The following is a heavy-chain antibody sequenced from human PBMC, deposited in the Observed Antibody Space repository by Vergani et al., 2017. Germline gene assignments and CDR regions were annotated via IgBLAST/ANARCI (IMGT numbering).Heavy chain of an antibody. D-gene: IGHD4-23*01. Sequence: EVQLVESGGGLVQPGGSLKLSCAASGFTFSGSAMHWVRQASGKGLEWVGRIRSKANSYATAYAASVKGRFTISRDDSKNTAYLQMNSLKTEDTAVYYCTSQTTVVTPRGFDYWGQGTLVTVSS. J-gene: IGHJ4*02. V-gene: IGHV3-73*01. CDR2: IRSKANSYAT. CDR3: TSQTTVVTPRGFDY. CDR1: GFTFSGSA.